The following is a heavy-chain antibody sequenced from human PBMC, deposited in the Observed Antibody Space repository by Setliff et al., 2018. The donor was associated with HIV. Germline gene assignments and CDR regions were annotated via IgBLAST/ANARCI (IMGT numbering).Heavy chain of an antibody. D-gene: IGHD6-19*01. CDR3: ARGGVTIAVAGGEEFDY. CDR2: MNLNSGNT. V-gene: IGHV1-8*01. CDR1: GYTFTSYD. Sequence: ASVKVSCKASGYTFTSYDINWVRQATGQGLEWMGWMNLNSGNTGYAQKFQGRVTMTRKTSISTAYMELSSLRSEDTAVYYCARGGVTIAVAGGEEFDYWGQGTLVTVSS. J-gene: IGHJ4*02.